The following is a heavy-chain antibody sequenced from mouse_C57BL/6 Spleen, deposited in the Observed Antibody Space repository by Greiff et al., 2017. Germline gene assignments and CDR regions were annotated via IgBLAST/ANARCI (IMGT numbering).Heavy chain of an antibody. D-gene: IGHD1-1*02. Sequence: VQLQQPGAELVKPGASVKMSCKASGYTFTSYWITWVKQRPGQGLEWIGDIYPGSGSTNYNEKFKSKATLTVDTSSSTAYMQLSSLTSEYSAVYYCAREGGYHWYFDVWGTGTTVTVSS. CDR3: AREGGYHWYFDV. CDR2: IYPGSGST. J-gene: IGHJ1*03. CDR1: GYTFTSYW. V-gene: IGHV1-55*01.